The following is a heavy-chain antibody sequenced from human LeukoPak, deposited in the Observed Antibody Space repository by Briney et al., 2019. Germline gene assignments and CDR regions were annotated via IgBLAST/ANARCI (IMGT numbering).Heavy chain of an antibody. CDR2: ISSGGSSI. D-gene: IGHD1-14*01. CDR3: ARGYRFLDY. CDR1: GFTFSSYE. J-gene: IGHJ4*02. Sequence: GGSLRLSCAASGFTFSSYEMNWVRQAPGKGLEWVSYISSGGSSIYYADSVKGRFTISRDNAKNSLYPQMSSLRAEDTAVYYCARGYRFLDYWGQGTLVTVSS. V-gene: IGHV3-48*03.